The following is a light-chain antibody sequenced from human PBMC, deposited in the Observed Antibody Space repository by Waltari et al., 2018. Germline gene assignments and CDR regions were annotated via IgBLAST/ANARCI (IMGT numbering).Light chain of an antibody. V-gene: IGKV3-20*01. CDR1: ESVSSSK. CDR2: GDS. Sequence: EIALTQSPGTLSLSPGERATLSCRASESVSSSKVGWYQQKPGRPPSRVIYGDSSRATGVPDRFSGSGSGTDFTLTISRLEPEDFAVYYCQHFSRSLTFGQGTKVEIK. CDR3: QHFSRSLT. J-gene: IGKJ1*01.